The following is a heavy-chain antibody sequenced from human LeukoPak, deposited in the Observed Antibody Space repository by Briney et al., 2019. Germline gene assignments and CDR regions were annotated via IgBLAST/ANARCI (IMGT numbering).Heavy chain of an antibody. CDR1: GGTFGSYA. D-gene: IGHD1-26*01. V-gene: IGHV1-69*13. CDR3: ARGEARQDYYYYYMDV. J-gene: IGHJ6*03. CDR2: IIPIFGTA. Sequence: SVKVSCKASGGTFGSYAISWVRQAPGQGLEWMGGIIPIFGTANYAQKFQGRVTITADESTSTAYMELSSLRSEDTAVYYCARGEARQDYYYYYMDVWGKGTTVTVSS.